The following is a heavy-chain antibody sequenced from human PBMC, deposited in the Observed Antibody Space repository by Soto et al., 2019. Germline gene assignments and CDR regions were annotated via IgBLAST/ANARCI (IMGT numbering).Heavy chain of an antibody. D-gene: IGHD3-22*01. Sequence: SETLSLTCTVSGYSISSGYYWGWIRQPPGKGLEWIGSIYHSGSTYYNPSLKSRVTISVDTSKNQFSLKLSSVTAADTAVYYCARGHSSGYSTLAEYYFDYWGQGTLVTVSS. CDR3: ARGHSSGYSTLAEYYFDY. J-gene: IGHJ4*02. CDR2: IYHSGST. V-gene: IGHV4-38-2*02. CDR1: GYSISSGYY.